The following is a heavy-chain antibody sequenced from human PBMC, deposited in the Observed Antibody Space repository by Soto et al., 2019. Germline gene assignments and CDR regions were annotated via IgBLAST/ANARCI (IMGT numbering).Heavy chain of an antibody. V-gene: IGHV3-23*01. CDR2: ITGSGGST. D-gene: IGHD3-10*01. Sequence: GGSLRLSCAASGFTFSSYAMSWVRQAPGKALEWVSAITGSGGSTYNADSVKGRFTLSRDNSKNTLYLQMNSLRAEDTAVYYCATLDGSGRYPPYYYYMDVWGRGTTVTVSS. CDR1: GFTFSSYA. J-gene: IGHJ6*03. CDR3: ATLDGSGRYPPYYYYMDV.